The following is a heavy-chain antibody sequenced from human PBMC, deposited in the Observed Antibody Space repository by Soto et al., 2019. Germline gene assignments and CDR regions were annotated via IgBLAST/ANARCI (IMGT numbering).Heavy chain of an antibody. CDR3: ASSQGGIVVVPAASGVDY. Sequence: SVKVSCKASGGPFSSSSISWVRQAPGQGLEWMGGIIPIFGTANYAQKFQGRVTITADESTSTAYMELSSLRSEDTAVYYCASSQGGIVVVPAASGVDYWGQGTLVTVSS. J-gene: IGHJ4*02. V-gene: IGHV1-69*13. CDR2: IIPIFGTA. D-gene: IGHD2-2*01. CDR1: GGPFSSSS.